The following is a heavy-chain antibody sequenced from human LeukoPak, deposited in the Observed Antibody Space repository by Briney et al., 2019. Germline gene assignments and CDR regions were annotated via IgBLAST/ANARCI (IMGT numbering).Heavy chain of an antibody. V-gene: IGHV4-4*09. D-gene: IGHD1-26*01. J-gene: IGHJ6*03. CDR2: IYSSGST. Sequence: SETLSLTCTVSGGSISSYYWSWIRQPPGKGLEWIGYIYSSGSTNYNPSLESRVTISVDTSKNQFSLKLSSVTAADTAVYYCARTTTKVYYYMDVWGKGTTVTVSS. CDR1: GGSISSYY. CDR3: ARTTTKVYYYMDV.